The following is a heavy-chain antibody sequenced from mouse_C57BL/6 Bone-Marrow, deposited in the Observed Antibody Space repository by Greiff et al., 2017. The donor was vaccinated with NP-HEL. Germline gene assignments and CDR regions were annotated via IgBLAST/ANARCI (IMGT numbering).Heavy chain of an antibody. Sequence: EVMLVESGGGLVQPGGSLKLSCAASGFTFSDYYMYWVRQTPEKRLEWVAYISNGGGSTYYPDTVKGRFTISRDNAKNTLYLQMSRLKSEDTAMYYCARRVHYYGYAMDYWGQGTSATVSS. V-gene: IGHV5-12*01. CDR3: ARRVHYYGYAMDY. CDR2: ISNGGGST. D-gene: IGHD1-1*01. J-gene: IGHJ4*01. CDR1: GFTFSDYY.